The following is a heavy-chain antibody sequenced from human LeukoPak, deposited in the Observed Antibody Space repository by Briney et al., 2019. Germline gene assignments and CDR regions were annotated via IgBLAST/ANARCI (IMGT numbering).Heavy chain of an antibody. CDR3: ARDDRDYVGAFDI. J-gene: IGHJ3*02. CDR1: GSTFSSYA. V-gene: IGHV1-69*04. D-gene: IGHD3-10*02. Sequence: SVKVSCKASGSTFSSYAISWVRQAPGQGLEWMGRIITILGIANYAQKFQGRVTITADKSTSTAYMELSSLRSEDTAVYYCARDDRDYVGAFDIWGQGTVVTVSS. CDR2: IITILGIA.